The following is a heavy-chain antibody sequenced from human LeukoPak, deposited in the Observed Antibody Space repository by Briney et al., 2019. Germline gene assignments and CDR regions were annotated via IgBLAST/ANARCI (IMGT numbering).Heavy chain of an antibody. CDR3: AKDHYDILTGYRGISPFDY. CDR2: ISYDGSNK. Sequence: PGGSLRLSCAASGFTFSSYGMHWVRQAPGKGLEWVAVISYDGSNKYHADSVKGRFTISRDNSKNTLYLQMNSLRAEDTAVYYCAKDHYDILTGYRGISPFDYWGQGTLVTVSS. CDR1: GFTFSSYG. J-gene: IGHJ4*02. V-gene: IGHV3-30*18. D-gene: IGHD3-9*01.